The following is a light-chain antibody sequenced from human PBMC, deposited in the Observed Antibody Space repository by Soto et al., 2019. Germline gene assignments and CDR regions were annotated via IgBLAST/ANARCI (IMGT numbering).Light chain of an antibody. Sequence: QSALTQPASVSGSPGQSITISCTGTSSDVGGYDYVSWYQQLPGKAPKLLIYDVNNRPSGVSHRFSGSKSGNTASLTISGLQAEDESDYYCISYTGSSTFVFGTGTKLTVL. J-gene: IGLJ1*01. CDR2: DVN. CDR3: ISYTGSSTFV. CDR1: SSDVGGYDY. V-gene: IGLV2-14*01.